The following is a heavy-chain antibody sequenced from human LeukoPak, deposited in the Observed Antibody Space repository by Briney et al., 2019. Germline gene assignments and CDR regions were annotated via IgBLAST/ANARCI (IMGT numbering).Heavy chain of an antibody. CDR3: AREGYYYDSSGYRSLYYYYGMDV. CDR2: TRNKANSHTT. CDR1: GFTFSDHY. V-gene: IGHV3-72*01. D-gene: IGHD3-22*01. Sequence: GGSLRLSCAASGFTFSDHYMDWVRQAPGKGLEWVGRTRNKANSHTTEYAASVKGRFTISRDDSKNSLYLQMNSLKTEDTAVYYCAREGYYYDSSGYRSLYYYYGMDVWGQGTTVTVSS. J-gene: IGHJ6*02.